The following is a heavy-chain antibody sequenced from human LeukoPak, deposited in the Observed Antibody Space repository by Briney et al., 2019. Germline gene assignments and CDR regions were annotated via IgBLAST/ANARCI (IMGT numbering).Heavy chain of an antibody. CDR1: GYTFTSYG. D-gene: IGHD3-9*01. J-gene: IGHJ3*02. CDR2: ISAYNGNT. V-gene: IGHV1-18*01. CDR3: ARSRYDIVTGYAPDVFDI. Sequence: ASVKVSCKASGYTFTSYGISWVRQAPGQGLEWMGWISAYNGNTNYAQKLQGRVTMTTDTSTSTAYMELRSLRSEDTAVYYCARSRYDIVTGYAPDVFDIWGQGTMVTVSS.